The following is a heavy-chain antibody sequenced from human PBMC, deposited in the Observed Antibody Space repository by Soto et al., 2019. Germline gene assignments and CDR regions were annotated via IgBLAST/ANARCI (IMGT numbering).Heavy chain of an antibody. D-gene: IGHD3-16*01. V-gene: IGHV1-69*01. CDR2: IIPIFGTA. CDR1: GGTFSNYG. J-gene: IGHJ6*02. CDR3: VRVAPMTTVRGAYYYVMDV. Sequence: QVQLVQSGAEVKMPGSSGKVSCKASGGTFSNYGISWVRQAPGEGLEWMGGIIPIFGTASFAEKFQGRVTITADESTSTDYMELSNLRSEDTAVYYCVRVAPMTTVRGAYYYVMDVWGQGTTVTVSS.